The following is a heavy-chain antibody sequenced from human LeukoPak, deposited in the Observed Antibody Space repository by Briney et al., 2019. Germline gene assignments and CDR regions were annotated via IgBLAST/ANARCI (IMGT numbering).Heavy chain of an antibody. D-gene: IGHD3-10*01. V-gene: IGHV4-38-2*02. J-gene: IGHJ6*03. CDR3: ARVSYYGSGSPYYYYYYMDV. Sequence: PSETLSLTCTVSGYSISSGYYWGWIRQPPGKGLEWIGSIYHSGSTYYNPSLKSRVTISVDTSKNQFSLKLSSVTAADTAVYYCARVSYYGSGSPYYYYYYMDVWGKGTTVTISS. CDR2: IYHSGST. CDR1: GYSISSGYY.